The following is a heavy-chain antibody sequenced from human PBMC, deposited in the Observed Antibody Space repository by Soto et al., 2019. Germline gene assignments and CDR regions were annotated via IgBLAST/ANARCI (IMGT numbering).Heavy chain of an antibody. V-gene: IGHV5-51*01. J-gene: IGHJ5*02. CDR1: GYSFTTYW. CDR3: ARTITIFGVTPGP. D-gene: IGHD3-3*01. Sequence: SLKISCKGSGYSFTTYWIGWVRQMPGKGLEWMGIIYPGDSDTRYSPSFQGQVTISVDKSISTAYLQWSGLKASDTAIYYCARTITIFGVTPGPWGQGTLVTVSS. CDR2: IYPGDSDT.